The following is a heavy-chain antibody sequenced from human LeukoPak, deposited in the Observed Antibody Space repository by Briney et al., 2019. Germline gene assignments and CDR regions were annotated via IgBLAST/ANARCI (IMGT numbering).Heavy chain of an antibody. CDR2: ISYDGSNK. D-gene: IGHD4-11*01. J-gene: IGHJ4*02. Sequence: GRSLRPSCAASGFTFSSYGMHWVRQAPGKGLEWVAVISYDGSNKYYADSVKGRFTISRDNSKNTLYLQMNSLRAEDTAVYYCAKDLATTVTTLNFDYWGQGTLVTVSS. CDR3: AKDLATTVTTLNFDY. CDR1: GFTFSSYG. V-gene: IGHV3-30*18.